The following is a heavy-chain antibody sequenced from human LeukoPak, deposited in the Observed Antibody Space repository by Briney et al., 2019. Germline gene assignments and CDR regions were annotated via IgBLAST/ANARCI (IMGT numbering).Heavy chain of an antibody. J-gene: IGHJ6*02. CDR2: INAGNGNT. Sequence: ASVKVSCKASGYTFTSYAMHWVRQAPGQRLEWMGWINAGNGNTKYSQKFQGRVTITRDTSASTAYMELSSLRSEDTAVYYCARVPQKGGWSPNYGMDVWGQGTTVTVSS. CDR1: GYTFTSYA. D-gene: IGHD6-19*01. V-gene: IGHV1-3*01. CDR3: ARVPQKGGWSPNYGMDV.